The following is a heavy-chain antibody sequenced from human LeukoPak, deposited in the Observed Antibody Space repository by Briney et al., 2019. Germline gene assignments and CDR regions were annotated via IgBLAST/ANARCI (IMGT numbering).Heavy chain of an antibody. CDR3: ATLWLRGLVAFDI. CDR2: INHSGST. D-gene: IGHD5-18*01. CDR1: GVSFSGYY. J-gene: IGHJ3*02. V-gene: IGHV4-34*01. Sequence: SETLSLTCAVYGVSFSGYYWSWIRQPPGKGLEWIGEINHSGSTNYNPSLKSRVTISADTSKNQFSLKLSSVTAADTAVYDCATLWLRGLVAFDIWGQGTMVTVSS.